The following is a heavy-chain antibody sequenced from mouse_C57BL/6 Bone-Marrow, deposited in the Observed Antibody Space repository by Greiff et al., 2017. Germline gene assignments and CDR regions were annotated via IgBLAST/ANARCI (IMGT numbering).Heavy chain of an antibody. V-gene: IGHV1-42*01. CDR2: INPSTGGT. D-gene: IGHD2-4*01. CDR1: GYSFTGYY. Sequence: EVQLQESGPELVKPGASVKISCKASGYSFTGYYMNWVKQSPEKSLEWIGEINPSTGGTTYNQKFKAKATLTVDKSSSTAYMQLKSLTSEDSAVYYCARCYDYDVGWYFDVWRTGNTVTVSS. J-gene: IGHJ1*03. CDR3: ARCYDYDVGWYFDV.